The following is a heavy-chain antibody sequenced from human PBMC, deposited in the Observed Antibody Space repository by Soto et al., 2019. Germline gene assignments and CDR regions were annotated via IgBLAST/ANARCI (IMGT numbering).Heavy chain of an antibody. V-gene: IGHV3-30-3*01. CDR2: ISYDGSNK. J-gene: IGHJ6*02. CDR1: GFTFSSYA. D-gene: IGHD4-17*01. Sequence: QVQLVESGGGVVQPGRSLRLSCAASGFTFSSYAMHWVRQAPGKGLEWVAGISYDGSNKYYADSVKGRFTISRDNSKNTLYLQMNSLRAEDTAVYYCARDLEPPTVNCEYCYGMDVWGQGTTVTVSS. CDR3: ARDLEPPTVNCEYCYGMDV.